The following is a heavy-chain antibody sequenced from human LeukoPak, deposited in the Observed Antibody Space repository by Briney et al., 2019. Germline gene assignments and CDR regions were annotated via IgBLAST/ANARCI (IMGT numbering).Heavy chain of an antibody. CDR3: ERGRPTDDAFDI. J-gene: IGHJ3*02. Sequence: GGSLRLSCAGSKFTFSNYWMTGGRQAPGKGLERWANINIDVSHTYYIDSVKGRFTISTDNDKTSLYLQMNSLRAEDTAVYYCERGRPTDDAFDIWGQGTMVTVSS. V-gene: IGHV3-7*01. CDR2: INIDVSHT. CDR1: KFTFSNYW. D-gene: IGHD4-17*01.